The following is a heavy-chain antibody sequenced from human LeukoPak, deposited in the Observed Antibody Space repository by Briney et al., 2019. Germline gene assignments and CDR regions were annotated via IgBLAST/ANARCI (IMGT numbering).Heavy chain of an antibody. CDR2: VSNDGSYK. J-gene: IGHJ4*02. V-gene: IGHV3-30*04. D-gene: IGHD6-19*01. CDR1: GFTFSSYA. Sequence: GGSLRLSCAASGFTFSSYAMHWVRQAPGKGLEWVAIVSNDGSYKSYSDSLKGRFTISRDNSKNMLYLQLNSLGAEDTAVYYCAAENKAVTGAALGFDYWGQGTLVTVSS. CDR3: AAENKAVTGAALGFDY.